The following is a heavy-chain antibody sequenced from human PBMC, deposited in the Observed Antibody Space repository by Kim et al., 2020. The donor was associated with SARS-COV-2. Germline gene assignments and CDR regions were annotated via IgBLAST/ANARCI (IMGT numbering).Heavy chain of an antibody. Sequence: GGSLRLSCAASGFTFSTYAMNWVRRAPGKGLEWVAGISGRGDTIYHADSVKGRFTISRDDSKNTLYLQMNSLRAEDTAVYFCKRGRCGRCYPNLDYWGQG. CDR3: KRGRCGRCYPNLDY. CDR2: ISGRGDTI. CDR1: GFTFSTYA. V-gene: IGHV3-23*01. J-gene: IGHJ4*02. D-gene: IGHD2-15*01.